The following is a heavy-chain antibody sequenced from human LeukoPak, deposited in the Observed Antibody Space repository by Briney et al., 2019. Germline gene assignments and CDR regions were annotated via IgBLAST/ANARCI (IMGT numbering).Heavy chain of an antibody. D-gene: IGHD1-26*01. CDR2: VSYSGST. Sequence: KPSETLSLTCTVSDGSISSYSWSWIRQPPGKGLEWIGYVSYSGSTYYNPSLKSRVTMSLDTSKNQFSLKLSSVTAADTAMFFCARSSSGTSSIDSWGQGALVTVSS. V-gene: IGHV4-59*01. J-gene: IGHJ4*02. CDR3: ARSSSGTSSIDS. CDR1: DGSISSYS.